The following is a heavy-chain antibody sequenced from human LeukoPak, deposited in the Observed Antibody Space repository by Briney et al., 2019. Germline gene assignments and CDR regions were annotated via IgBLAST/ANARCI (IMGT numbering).Heavy chain of an antibody. V-gene: IGHV3-11*06. Sequence: AGGSLRLSCAASGFTFSDYYMSWIRQAPGKGLEWVSYISSSSSYTNYADSVKGRFTISRDNAKSSLYLQMNSLRAEDTAVYYCARILRTTGTIDHYDYWGQGTLVTVSS. D-gene: IGHD1-1*01. J-gene: IGHJ4*02. CDR2: ISSSSSYT. CDR3: ARILRTTGTIDHYDY. CDR1: GFTFSDYY.